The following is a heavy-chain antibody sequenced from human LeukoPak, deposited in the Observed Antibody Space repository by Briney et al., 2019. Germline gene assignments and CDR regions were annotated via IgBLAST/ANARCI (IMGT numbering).Heavy chain of an antibody. CDR2: IIPIFGIA. J-gene: IGHJ4*02. CDR1: GGTFSSYA. V-gene: IGHV1-69*04. D-gene: IGHD2-2*01. CDR3: ARLYCSSTSCFDY. Sequence: SVKVSCKASGGTFSSYAISWVRQAPGQGLEWMGRIIPIFGIANYAQKVQGRVTITADKSTSTAYMELSSLRSEDTAVYYCARLYCSSTSCFDYWGQGTLVTVSS.